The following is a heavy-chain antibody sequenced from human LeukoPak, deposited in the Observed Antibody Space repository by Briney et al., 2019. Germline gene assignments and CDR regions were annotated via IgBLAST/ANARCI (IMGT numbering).Heavy chain of an antibody. Sequence: ASVKVSCKASGYTFTSYGISWVRQAPGQGLEWTGWISAYNGNTNYAQTLQGRVTMTTDTSTSTAYMELRSLRSDDTAVYYCARVPPYGDYPRQHYWGQGTLVTVSS. CDR3: ARVPPYGDYPRQHY. CDR2: ISAYNGNT. D-gene: IGHD4-17*01. V-gene: IGHV1-18*01. CDR1: GYTFTSYG. J-gene: IGHJ4*02.